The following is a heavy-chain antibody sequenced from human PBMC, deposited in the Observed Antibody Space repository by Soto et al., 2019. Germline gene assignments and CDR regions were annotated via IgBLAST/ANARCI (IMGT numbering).Heavy chain of an antibody. J-gene: IGHJ3*02. CDR2: IIPIFGTA. CDR1: GGTFSSYA. Sequence: SVKVSCKASGGTFSSYAISWVRQAPGQGLEWMGGIIPIFGTANYAQKFQGRVTITADESTSTAYMELSSLRSEDTAVYYCARDYPPYSNGWYWDAFDIWGQGTMVTVSS. V-gene: IGHV1-69*13. D-gene: IGHD6-19*01. CDR3: ARDYPPYSNGWYWDAFDI.